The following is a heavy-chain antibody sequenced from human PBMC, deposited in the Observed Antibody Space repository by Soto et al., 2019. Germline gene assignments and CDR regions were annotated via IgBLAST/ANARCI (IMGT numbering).Heavy chain of an antibody. V-gene: IGHV1-69*01. D-gene: IGHD3-10*01. CDR1: GDTFKNCV. J-gene: IGHJ6*02. CDR3: AAELGFGKLSVV. CDR2: IIPLFGTT. Sequence: QVQVVQSGVEVRRPGSSVKVSCKASGDTFKNCVISWVRQAPGQGLEWMGGIIPLFGTTDFAQRFQGRLTITTDESTTTAYMELSMLRSEDTATYYGAAELGFGKLSVVWGQGTTVIVSS.